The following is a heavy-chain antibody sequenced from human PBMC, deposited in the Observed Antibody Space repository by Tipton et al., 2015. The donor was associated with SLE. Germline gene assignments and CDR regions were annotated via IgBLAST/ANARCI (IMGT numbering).Heavy chain of an antibody. V-gene: IGHV4-38-2*02. D-gene: IGHD6-13*01. J-gene: IGHJ6*02. Sequence: TLSLTCTVSGGSISSGYYWGWIRQPPGKGLEWIGSIYHSGSTYYNPSLKSRVTISVDTSKNQLSLKLSSVTAADTAVYYCAREGIDYYYYGMDVWGQGTTVTVSS. CDR2: IYHSGST. CDR3: AREGIDYYYYGMDV. CDR1: GGSISSGYY.